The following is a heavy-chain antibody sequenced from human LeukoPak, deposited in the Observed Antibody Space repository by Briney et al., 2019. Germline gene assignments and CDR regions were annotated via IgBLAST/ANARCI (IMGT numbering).Heavy chain of an antibody. CDR1: GFTFSSYA. CDR3: AKGGLYYYDSSGYYDY. D-gene: IGHD3-22*01. J-gene: IGHJ4*02. V-gene: IGHV3-23*01. Sequence: GGSLRLSCAASGFTFSSYAMSWVRQAPGKGLEWVSAISGSGGSTYYADSVKGRFTISRDNSKNTLYLQMNSLRAEDTAVYYCAKGGLYYYDSSGYYDYWGQGTLVTVSS. CDR2: ISGSGGST.